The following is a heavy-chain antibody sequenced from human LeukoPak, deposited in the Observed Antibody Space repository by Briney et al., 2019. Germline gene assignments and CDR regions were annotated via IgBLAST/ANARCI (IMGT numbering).Heavy chain of an antibody. Sequence: SGRSLRLSCAASGFTFSSYAMHWVRQAPGKGPEWVAVISYDGSNKYYADSVKGRFTISRDNSKNTLYLQMNSLRAEDTAVYYCASRAAAGTDYWGQGTLVTASS. V-gene: IGHV3-30*04. J-gene: IGHJ4*02. CDR3: ASRAAAGTDY. CDR1: GFTFSSYA. CDR2: ISYDGSNK. D-gene: IGHD6-13*01.